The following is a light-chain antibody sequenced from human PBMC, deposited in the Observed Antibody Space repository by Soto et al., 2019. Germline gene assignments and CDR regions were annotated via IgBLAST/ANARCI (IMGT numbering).Light chain of an antibody. J-gene: IGLJ2*01. CDR1: TANIGSNS. CDR3: SAWDDSLVVV. V-gene: IGLV1-44*01. Sequence: QSVLTQSPSASGTPGQRVTIYCSGTTANIGSNSVSWFQQVPGMAPKLLICNNDQRPSGVPDRFSGSKSGTSASLAISGLQTEDEADYYCSAWDDSLVVVFGGGTQLTVL. CDR2: NND.